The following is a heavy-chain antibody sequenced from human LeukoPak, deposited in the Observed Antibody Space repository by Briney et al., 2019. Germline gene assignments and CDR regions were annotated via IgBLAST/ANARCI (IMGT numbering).Heavy chain of an antibody. CDR1: GFIFSDYF. Sequence: GSLRLSCASFGFIFSDYFMDWVRQAPGKGVEWVCPRRGRGHSFTTEYAASVKGRFTISRDNSQSALFLQMNSLQTEDTAVYYCARGSGDYRDTNYYGMDVWGLETTVSVSS. CDR2: RRGRGHSFTT. CDR3: ARGSGDYRDTNYYGMDV. V-gene: IGHV3-72*01. J-gene: IGHJ6*02. D-gene: IGHD3-3*01.